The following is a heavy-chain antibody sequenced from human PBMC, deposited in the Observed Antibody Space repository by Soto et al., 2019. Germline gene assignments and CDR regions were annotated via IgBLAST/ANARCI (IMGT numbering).Heavy chain of an antibody. J-gene: IGHJ4*02. D-gene: IGHD6-19*01. V-gene: IGHV3-53*01. CDR3: ARGGRAVALVDY. Sequence: GGSLRVSCAASGFSVSSSYMNWGRQAPGKGLEWVSVIYTGGSTYYADSVKGRFTISRDNSKNTVFLQMNSLRAEDTAMYYCARGGRAVALVDYWGQGTLVTVSS. CDR2: IYTGGST. CDR1: GFSVSSSY.